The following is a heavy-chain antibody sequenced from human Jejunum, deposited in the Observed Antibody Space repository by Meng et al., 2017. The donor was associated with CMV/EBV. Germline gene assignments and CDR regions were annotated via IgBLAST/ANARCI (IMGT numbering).Heavy chain of an antibody. V-gene: IGHV3-7*01. CDR1: GFNYSNFW. CDR3: VREDIVVFDY. D-gene: IGHD2-15*01. Sequence: CAVSGFNYSNFWMSWVRQSPGMGLEWVANIKQDGSATYYADSVKGRFTISRDNAKNSLYLQMDNLRADDTAVYYCVREDIVVFDYWGQGTLVTVSS. J-gene: IGHJ4*02. CDR2: IKQDGSAT.